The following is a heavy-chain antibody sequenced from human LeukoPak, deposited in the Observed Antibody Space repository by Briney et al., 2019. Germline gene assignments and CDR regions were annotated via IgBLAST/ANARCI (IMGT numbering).Heavy chain of an antibody. Sequence: GGSLRLSCAASGFTFSSYAMHWVRQAPGKGLEWVAVTSSDGNIKYYVDSVKGRFTISRDNSKNTLYLQMNSLRGEDTGVYYCARDPVPATARHFDYWGQGTLVTVSS. D-gene: IGHD1-1*01. CDR1: GFTFSSYA. CDR2: TSSDGNIK. J-gene: IGHJ4*02. V-gene: IGHV3-30-3*01. CDR3: ARDPVPATARHFDY.